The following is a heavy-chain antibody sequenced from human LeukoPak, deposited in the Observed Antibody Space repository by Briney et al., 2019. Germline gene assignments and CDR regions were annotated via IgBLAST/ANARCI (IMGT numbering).Heavy chain of an antibody. CDR2: ISGSGGTT. CDR3: ATAEGADFFDY. CDR1: GFSFRSYA. V-gene: IGHV3-23*01. Sequence: GGSLRLSCAASGFSFRSYAMSWVRQAPGMGLEWVSAISGSGGTTDYADSVKGRFTISRDNSKNTLYLQMNSLRAEDTAVYYCATAEGADFFDYWGQGNLVTVSS. D-gene: IGHD3-3*01. J-gene: IGHJ4*02.